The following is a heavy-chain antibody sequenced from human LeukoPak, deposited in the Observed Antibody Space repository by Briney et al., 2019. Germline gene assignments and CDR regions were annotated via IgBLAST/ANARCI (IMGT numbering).Heavy chain of an antibody. J-gene: IGHJ4*02. CDR3: ARRADGYNFAY. CDR1: GYTFTDYY. CDR2: ISPNSGGT. D-gene: IGHD5-24*01. Sequence: GASVKVSCKASGYTFTDYYLHWVRQAPGQGPEWMGWISPNSGGTKYAQKFQGRVTMTRDTSISTAYMELSSLRSDDAAVYYCARRADGYNFAYWGQGTLVTVSS. V-gene: IGHV1-2*02.